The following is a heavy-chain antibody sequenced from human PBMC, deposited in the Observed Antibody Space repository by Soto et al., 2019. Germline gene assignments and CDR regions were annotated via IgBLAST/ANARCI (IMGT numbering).Heavy chain of an antibody. CDR1: GGSVSSGSHY. Sequence: SETLSLTTSVSGGSVSSGSHYWSWIRQPPGKGLEWIGQIFYSGSTNYNPSLKSRVTISVDTSKNQFSLELSSVTAADTAVYFCARDFCGGDCSDDYYYSAMDVWGQGTTVTVSS. V-gene: IGHV4-61*01. D-gene: IGHD2-21*02. CDR2: IFYSGST. CDR3: ARDFCGGDCSDDYYYSAMDV. J-gene: IGHJ6*02.